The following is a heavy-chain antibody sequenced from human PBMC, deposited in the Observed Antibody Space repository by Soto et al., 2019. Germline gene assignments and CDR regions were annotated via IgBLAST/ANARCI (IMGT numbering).Heavy chain of an antibody. CDR3: ARVVVGQWLLNCTHP. Sequence: GASVKVSCKAPGYTFTSYGISWVRQAPGQGLEWMGWISAYNGNTNYAQKLQGRVTMTTDTSTSTAYMELRSLRSDDTAVYYCARVVVGQWLLNCTHPSGPGTLVSVST. CDR1: GYTFTSYG. CDR2: ISAYNGNT. V-gene: IGHV1-18*01. J-gene: IGHJ5*02. D-gene: IGHD6-19*01.